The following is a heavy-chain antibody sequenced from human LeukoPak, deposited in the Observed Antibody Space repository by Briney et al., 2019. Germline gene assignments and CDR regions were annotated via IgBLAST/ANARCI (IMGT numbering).Heavy chain of an antibody. D-gene: IGHD3-22*01. Sequence: GGSLRLSCAASGSTFSRYWMHWVRQAPGKGLVWVSRINGDGSTTSYADSVKGGFTISRDNAKNTLYLQMNSLRAEDTAVYYCATGNYYDSRGYYTFGHWGQGTLVTVSS. CDR1: GSTFSRYW. V-gene: IGHV3-74*01. J-gene: IGHJ1*01. CDR2: INGDGSTT. CDR3: ATGNYYDSRGYYTFGH.